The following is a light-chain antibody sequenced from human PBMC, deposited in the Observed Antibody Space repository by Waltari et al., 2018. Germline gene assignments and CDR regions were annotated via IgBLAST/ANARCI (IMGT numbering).Light chain of an antibody. CDR1: QSVSYSSNNKNY. CDR3: QQYYAVPPT. Sequence: DIVMTQSPDSLPVSLGERATITCKSDQSVSYSSNNKNYLAWYRQKPGQPHQLLISWASPRVFGVPDRFSGSGSGTDFTLTISSLQAEDVAVYYCQQYYAVPPTFGPGTKVEIK. J-gene: IGKJ1*01. CDR2: WAS. V-gene: IGKV4-1*01.